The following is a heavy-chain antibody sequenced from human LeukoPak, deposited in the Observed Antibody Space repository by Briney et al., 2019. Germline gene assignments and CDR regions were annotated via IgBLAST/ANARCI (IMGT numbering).Heavy chain of an antibody. J-gene: IGHJ3*02. CDR3: ARGVGQDAFDI. CDR1: GFTFSSYA. Sequence: GGSLRLSCAASGFTFSSYAMSWVRQAPGKGLEWVSVIYSGGNTYYADSVKGRFTFSKDNSKNTLYLQMTNLRVEDTAVYYCARGVGQDAFDIWGQGTMVTVSS. D-gene: IGHD1-26*01. CDR2: IYSGGNT. V-gene: IGHV3-53*01.